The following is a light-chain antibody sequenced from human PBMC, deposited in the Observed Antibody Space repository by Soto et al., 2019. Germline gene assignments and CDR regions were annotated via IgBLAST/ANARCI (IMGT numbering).Light chain of an antibody. CDR3: RQANSFPIK. CDR1: QGINSW. J-gene: IGKJ5*01. V-gene: IGKV1-12*01. CDR2: AAS. Sequence: DVQMTQAPSTGSASVGDRVRITCRASQGINSWLAWYQKKPGRAPKLLIYAASSLQNGVPSRFSCSEAGTDFHPSISTLQPEGCAIYFWRQANSFPIKFGQGTRLEIK.